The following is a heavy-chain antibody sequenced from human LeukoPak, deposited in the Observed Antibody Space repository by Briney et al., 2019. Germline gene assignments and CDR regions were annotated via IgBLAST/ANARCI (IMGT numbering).Heavy chain of an antibody. CDR3: LKLVDTAVSNWFDP. V-gene: IGHV3-64D*06. Sequence: PGGSLRLSCSASGFTFSSYAMHWVRQAPGKGLEYVSAISSNGGSTYYADSVKGRFTISRDNSKNTLYLQMSSLRAEDTAVYYCLKLVDTAVSNWFDPWGQGTLVTVSS. CDR1: GFTFSSYA. CDR2: ISSNGGST. J-gene: IGHJ5*02. D-gene: IGHD5-18*01.